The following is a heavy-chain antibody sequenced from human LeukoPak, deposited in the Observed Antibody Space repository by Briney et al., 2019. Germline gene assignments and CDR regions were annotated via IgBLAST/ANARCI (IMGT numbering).Heavy chain of an antibody. D-gene: IGHD1-26*01. CDR1: GFTFSSYS. V-gene: IGHV3-21*01. CDR3: ARALVGAEIDY. J-gene: IGHJ4*02. CDR2: ISSSSSYI. Sequence: GGSLRLSCAASGFTFSSYSMNWVRQAPGKGLEWVSSISSSSSYIYYADSVKGRFTISRDNAKNSLYLQVNSLRAEDTAVYYCARALVGAEIDYWGQGTLVTVSS.